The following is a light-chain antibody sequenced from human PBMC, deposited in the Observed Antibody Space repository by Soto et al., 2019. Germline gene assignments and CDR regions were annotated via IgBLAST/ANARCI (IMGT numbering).Light chain of an antibody. CDR2: KAS. CDR1: QSISVW. Sequence: DIQMTQSPSTLSASVGDRVTITCRASQSISVWLAWYQQKSGKVPKLLISKASNLETGVPSRFSGSGSGTEFTLTISSLQPDDFATDYCQRYNNLWTFGQGTKVEI. J-gene: IGKJ1*01. CDR3: QRYNNLWT. V-gene: IGKV1-5*03.